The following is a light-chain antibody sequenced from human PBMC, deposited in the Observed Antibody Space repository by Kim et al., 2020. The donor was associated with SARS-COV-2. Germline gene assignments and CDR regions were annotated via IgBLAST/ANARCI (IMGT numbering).Light chain of an antibody. CDR3: SSYTSSSTFV. Sequence: GQSITISCTGTSTDVGSYNYGSWYQQQPGRAPKLMIYDVWKRPSGISDRFSGSKSGNTASLSISGLQAEDEADYYCSSYTSSSTFVFGAGTKVTVL. CDR2: DVW. CDR1: STDVGSYNY. V-gene: IGLV2-14*03. J-gene: IGLJ1*01.